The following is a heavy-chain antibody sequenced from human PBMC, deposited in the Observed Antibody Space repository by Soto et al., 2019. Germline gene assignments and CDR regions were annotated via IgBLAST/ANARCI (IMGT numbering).Heavy chain of an antibody. CDR3: ARLNGYYYGAGSRYYYFGLDV. CDR2: IYYSGST. CDR1: GHSISRYF. D-gene: IGHD3-10*01. V-gene: IGHV4-59*08. J-gene: IGHJ6*02. Sequence: PSETLSLTCSVSGHSISRYFWSWVRQPPGKGLEWIGYIYYSGSTNYNPSLKSRVTISIDTSKNQFSLQLSSVTAADTAMYYCARLNGYYYGAGSRYYYFGLDVWGQGTSVTVS.